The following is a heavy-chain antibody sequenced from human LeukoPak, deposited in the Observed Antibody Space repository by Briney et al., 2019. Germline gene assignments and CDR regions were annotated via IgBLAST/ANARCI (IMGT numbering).Heavy chain of an antibody. Sequence: PSETLSLTCTVSGGSMSSYYWSWIRQPPGKGLEWMGYIYYSGSTNYSPSLKSRVTISVDTSKSQFSLKLSSVTAADTAVYYCASLRGIRNGYILDYWGQGALVTVSS. CDR1: GGSMSSYY. CDR3: ASLRGIRNGYILDY. CDR2: IYYSGST. J-gene: IGHJ4*02. V-gene: IGHV4-59*01. D-gene: IGHD5-18*01.